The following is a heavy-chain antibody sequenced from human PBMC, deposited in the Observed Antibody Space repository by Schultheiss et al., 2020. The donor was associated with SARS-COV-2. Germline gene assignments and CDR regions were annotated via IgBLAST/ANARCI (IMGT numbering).Heavy chain of an antibody. CDR2: ISAYNGNT. CDR1: GYTFTSYG. Sequence: ASVKVSCKASGYTFTSYGISWVRQAPGQGLEWMGWISAYNGNTNYAQKFQGRVTMTRNTSISTAYMELSSLRSEDTAVYYCARGFGDSGSWKETPVVGHAGHYGMDVWGQGTTVTVSS. V-gene: IGHV1-18*01. D-gene: IGHD6-13*01. J-gene: IGHJ6*02. CDR3: ARGFGDSGSWKETPVVGHAGHYGMDV.